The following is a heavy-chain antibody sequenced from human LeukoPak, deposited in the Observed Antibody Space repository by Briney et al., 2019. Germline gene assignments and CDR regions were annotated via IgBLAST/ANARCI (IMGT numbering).Heavy chain of an antibody. CDR2: IYYSGST. CDR1: GGSISSYY. J-gene: IGHJ4*02. CDR3: ARCVLGLCGGYSGYSFDY. D-gene: IGHD5-12*01. Sequence: SETLSLTCTVSGGSISSYYWSWIRQPPGKGLEWIGYIYYSGSTNYNPSLKSRVTISVDTSKNQFSLKLSSVTAADTAVYYCARCVLGLCGGYSGYSFDYWGQGTLVTVSS. V-gene: IGHV4-59*01.